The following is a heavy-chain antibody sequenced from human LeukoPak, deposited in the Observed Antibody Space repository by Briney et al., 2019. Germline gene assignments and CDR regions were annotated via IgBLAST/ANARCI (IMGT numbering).Heavy chain of an antibody. CDR2: IIPIFGTA. D-gene: IGHD3-10*01. CDR1: GGTFSSYA. J-gene: IGHJ6*03. Sequence: SVKVSCKAPGGTFSSYAISWVRQAPGQGLEWMGGIIPIFGTANYAQKFQGRVTITRNTSISTAYMELSSLRSEDTAVYYCARGRRGYGSGSHKSLYYYYYMDVWGKGTTVTVSS. V-gene: IGHV1-69*05. CDR3: ARGRRGYGSGSHKSLYYYYYMDV.